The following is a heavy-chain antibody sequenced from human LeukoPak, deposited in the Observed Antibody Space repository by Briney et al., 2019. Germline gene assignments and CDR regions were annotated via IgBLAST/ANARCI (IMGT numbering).Heavy chain of an antibody. Sequence: GGSLRLSCAASGFTFSSYEMNWVRQAPGKGLEWVSYISSSGSTIYYADSVKGRFTISRDNAKNTLYMQMNNLRAEDTAVYYCARDSSTWYYFDFWGQGTLVTVSS. V-gene: IGHV3-48*03. CDR1: GFTFSSYE. CDR2: ISSSGSTI. J-gene: IGHJ4*02. D-gene: IGHD6-13*01. CDR3: ARDSSTWYYFDF.